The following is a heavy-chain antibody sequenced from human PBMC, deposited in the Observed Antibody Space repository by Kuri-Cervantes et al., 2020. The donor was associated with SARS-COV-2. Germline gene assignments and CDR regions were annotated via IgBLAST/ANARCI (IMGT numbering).Heavy chain of an antibody. D-gene: IGHD3-10*01. V-gene: IGHV4-59*11. Sequence: SETLSLTCTVSGGSISSRYWSWIRQPPGKGLEWIGYISYNGSTNYSPSLKSRVTISVDTSKNQFSLKLSSVTAADTAVYYCARDEGDYYGSETAFDYWGQGTLVTVSS. J-gene: IGHJ4*02. CDR3: ARDEGDYYGSETAFDY. CDR2: ISYNGST. CDR1: GGSISSRY.